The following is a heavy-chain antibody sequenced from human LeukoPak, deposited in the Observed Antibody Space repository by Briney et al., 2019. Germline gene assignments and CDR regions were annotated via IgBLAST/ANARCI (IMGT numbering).Heavy chain of an antibody. V-gene: IGHV4-34*01. Sequence: SETLSLTCAVYGGSFSGYYWSWIRQPPGKGLEWIGEINHSGSTNYNPSLKSRVTISVDTSKNQFSLKLSSVTAADTAAYYCARGRRPVAGTFRPFDYWGQGTLVTVSS. CDR2: INHSGST. CDR1: GGSFSGYY. J-gene: IGHJ4*02. CDR3: ARGRRPVAGTFRPFDY. D-gene: IGHD6-19*01.